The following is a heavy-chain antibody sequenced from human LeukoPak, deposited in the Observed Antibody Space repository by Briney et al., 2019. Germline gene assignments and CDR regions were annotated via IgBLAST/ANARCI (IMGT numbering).Heavy chain of an antibody. J-gene: IGHJ5*02. CDR1: GFTFSSYS. CDR2: ISSSSSYI. D-gene: IGHD4-17*01. CDR3: ARDFAGDDYGDYIGWFDP. V-gene: IGHV3-21*01. Sequence: GGSLRLSCAASGFTFSSYSMNWVRPAPGKGLEWVSSISSSSSYIYYADSVKGRFTISRDNAKNSLYLQMNSLRAEDTAVYYCARDFAGDDYGDYIGWFDPWGQGTLVTVSS.